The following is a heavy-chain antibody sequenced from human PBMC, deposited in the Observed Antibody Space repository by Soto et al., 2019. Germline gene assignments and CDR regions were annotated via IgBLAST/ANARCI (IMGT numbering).Heavy chain of an antibody. CDR3: ARAVYDSTPSTFDH. V-gene: IGHV1-3*01. CDR2: INAGNGNT. CDR1: GYTFTSYS. D-gene: IGHD3-22*01. J-gene: IGHJ4*02. Sequence: ASVNVSFKASGYTFTSYSMHWVRQAPVQRLELMGWINAGNGNTKYSQKFQGRVTITRDTSASTAYMELSSLRSEDTAVYYCARAVYDSTPSTFDHWGQGTMVTVSS.